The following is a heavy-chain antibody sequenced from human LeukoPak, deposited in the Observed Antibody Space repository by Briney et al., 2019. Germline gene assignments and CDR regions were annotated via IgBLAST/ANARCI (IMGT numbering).Heavy chain of an antibody. Sequence: SVKVSCKASGGTFSSYAIIWVRQAPGQGLEWMGRIIPILGIANYAQKFQGRVTITADKSTSTAYMELSSLRSEDTAVYYCARDFGYCSGGSCYNDPWGQGTLVTVSS. CDR2: IIPILGIA. J-gene: IGHJ5*02. D-gene: IGHD2-15*01. CDR1: GGTFSSYA. V-gene: IGHV1-69*04. CDR3: ARDFGYCSGGSCYNDP.